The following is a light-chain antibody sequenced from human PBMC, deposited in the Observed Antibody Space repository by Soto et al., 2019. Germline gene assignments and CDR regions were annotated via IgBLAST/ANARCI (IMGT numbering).Light chain of an antibody. V-gene: IGLV2-8*01. CDR2: EDT. Sequence: QSALTQPPSASGSPGQSVTISCTGTSSDVGGYNYVSWYQQNPGKAPKLIIYEDTKLPSGVPDRFTGSKSGNTASLTVSGLQAEDEADDYCSAHAGSNNWAVFGGGTKVTVL. J-gene: IGLJ3*02. CDR3: SAHAGSNNWAV. CDR1: SSDVGGYNY.